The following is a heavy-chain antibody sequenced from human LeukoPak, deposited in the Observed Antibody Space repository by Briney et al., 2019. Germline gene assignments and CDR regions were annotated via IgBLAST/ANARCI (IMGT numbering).Heavy chain of an antibody. CDR3: ASGYSSNWYGYFQQ. D-gene: IGHD6-13*01. CDR1: GGSISSGSYY. Sequence: PSETLSLTCTVSGGSISSGSYYWSWIRQPAGKGLEWIGRIYTSGSTNYNPSLKSRVTMSVDTSKNQFSLKLSSVTAADTAVYYCASGYSSNWYGYFQQWGQGTLVTVSS. CDR2: IYTSGST. V-gene: IGHV4-61*02. J-gene: IGHJ1*01.